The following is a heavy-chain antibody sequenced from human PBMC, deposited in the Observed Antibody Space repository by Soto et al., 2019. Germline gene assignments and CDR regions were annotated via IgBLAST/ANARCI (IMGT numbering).Heavy chain of an antibody. D-gene: IGHD2-2*02. V-gene: IGHV1-18*01. CDR2: ISAYNGNT. CDR3: ARDIVVVPAAIMGGYYYYGMDV. CDR1: GYTFTSYG. Sequence: ASVKVSCKASGYTFTSYGISWVRQAPGQGLEWMGWISAYNGNTNYAQKLQGRVTMTTDTSTSTAYMELRSLRSDDTAVYYCARDIVVVPAAIMGGYYYYGMDVWGQGTTVTVS. J-gene: IGHJ6*02.